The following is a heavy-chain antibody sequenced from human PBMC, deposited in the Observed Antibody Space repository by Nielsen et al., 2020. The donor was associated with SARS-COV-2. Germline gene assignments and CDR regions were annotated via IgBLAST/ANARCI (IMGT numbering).Heavy chain of an antibody. J-gene: IGHJ4*02. D-gene: IGHD4-23*01. CDR3: ARGQFGGNFGY. V-gene: IGHV4-59*01. Sequence: SETLSLTCTVSGGSISSYYWSWIRQPPGKGLVWIGYIYYSGSTNYNPSLKSRVTISVDTSKNQFSLKLSSVTAADTAVYYCARGQFGGNFGYWGQGTLVTVSS. CDR1: GGSISSYY. CDR2: IYYSGST.